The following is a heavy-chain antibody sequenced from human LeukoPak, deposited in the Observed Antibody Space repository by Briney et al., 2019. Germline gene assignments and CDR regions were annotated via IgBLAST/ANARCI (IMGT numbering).Heavy chain of an antibody. J-gene: IGHJ4*02. V-gene: IGHV3-53*01. CDR1: GFTVSSNY. Sequence: GGSLRLSCAASGFTVSSNYMSWVRQAPGKGLEWVSVIYSGGSTYYADSVKGRFTISRDNSKNTLYLQMNSLRAEDTAVYYCARDFPGIAVTGTRPLDYWGQGTLVTVSS. CDR3: ARDFPGIAVTGTRPLDY. CDR2: IYSGGST. D-gene: IGHD6-19*01.